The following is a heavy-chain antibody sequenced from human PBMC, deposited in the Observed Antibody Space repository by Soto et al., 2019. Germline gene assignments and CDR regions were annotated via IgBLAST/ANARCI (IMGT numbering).Heavy chain of an antibody. V-gene: IGHV4-61*01. D-gene: IGHD4-17*01. Sequence: PSETLSLTCTVSGDSVNSGSYYWSWIRQPPGKGLEWIAYIYYSGSTNSNPSLKSRVTMSVDTSKNQFSLKLSSVTAADTAVYYCERLRIYGDSSHYFDYWGQGTLVTVSS. CDR2: IYYSGST. CDR3: ERLRIYGDSSHYFDY. J-gene: IGHJ4*02. CDR1: GDSVNSGSYY.